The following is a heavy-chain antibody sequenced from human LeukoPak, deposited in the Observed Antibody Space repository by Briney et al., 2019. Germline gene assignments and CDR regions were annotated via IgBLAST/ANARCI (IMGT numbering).Heavy chain of an antibody. CDR3: ARGEVTAYYYYYYGMDV. Sequence: ASVTVSCTASGYTFTSYDINWVRQATGQGLEWMGWMNPNSGNTGYAQKFQGRVTMTRNTSISTAYMELSSLRSEDTAVYYCARGEVTAYYYYYYGMDVWGQGTTVTVSS. CDR2: MNPNSGNT. J-gene: IGHJ6*02. V-gene: IGHV1-8*01. CDR1: GYTFTSYD. D-gene: IGHD2-21*02.